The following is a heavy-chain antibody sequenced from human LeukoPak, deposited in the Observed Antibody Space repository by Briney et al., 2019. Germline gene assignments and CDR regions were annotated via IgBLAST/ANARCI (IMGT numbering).Heavy chain of an antibody. CDR2: ISSTGRTI. CDR1: GFTFSNHE. D-gene: IGHD6-13*01. J-gene: IGHJ5*02. V-gene: IGHV3-48*03. CDR3: AREAVAAAGARSNWFDP. Sequence: GGSLRLSCAASGFTFSNHEMNWVRQAPGKGLEWIAYISSTGRTIYYADSVKGRFTISRDNAKGSVYLQMNRLGDEDTAVYYCAREAVAAAGARSNWFDPWGRGTLVTVSS.